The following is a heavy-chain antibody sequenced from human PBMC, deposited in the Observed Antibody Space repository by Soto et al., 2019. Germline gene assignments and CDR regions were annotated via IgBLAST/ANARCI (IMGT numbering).Heavy chain of an antibody. CDR3: ARHKGGYYPFDY. V-gene: IGHV4-59*08. CDR2: IYYSGST. CDR1: GGSISSYY. Sequence: QVQLQESGPGLVKPSETLSLTCTVSGGSISSYYWSWIRQPPGKGLEWIGYIYYSGSTNYNPSLKGRVTISVDTSKNQFSLKLSSVTAADTAVYYCARHKGGYYPFDYWGQGTLVTVSS. J-gene: IGHJ4*02. D-gene: IGHD3-22*01.